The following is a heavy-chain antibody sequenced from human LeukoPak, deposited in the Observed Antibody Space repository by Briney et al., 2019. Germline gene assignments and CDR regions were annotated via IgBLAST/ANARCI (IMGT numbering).Heavy chain of an antibody. V-gene: IGHV4-30-2*01. Sequence: SQTLSLACTVSGGSISSGGYYWSWIRQPPGKGLEWIGYIYHSGSTYYNPSLKSRVTISVDRSKNQFSLKLSSVTAADTAVYYCARRMFDFWSGYYPVELDYAFDIWGQGTMVTVSS. CDR3: ARRMFDFWSGYYPVELDYAFDI. CDR1: GGSISSGGYY. J-gene: IGHJ3*02. CDR2: IYHSGST. D-gene: IGHD3-3*01.